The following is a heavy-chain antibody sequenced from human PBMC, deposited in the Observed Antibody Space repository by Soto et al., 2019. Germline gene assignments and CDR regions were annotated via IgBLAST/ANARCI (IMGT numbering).Heavy chain of an antibody. J-gene: IGHJ5*02. D-gene: IGHD6-19*01. CDR2: ISGSGGST. Sequence: PGGSLRLSCAASGFTFSSYAMSRVRQAPGKGLEWVSAISGSGGSTYYADSVKGRFTISRDNSKNTLYLQMNSLRAEDTAVYYCAKGYSSGWYPPYWFDPWGQGTLVTVSS. CDR3: AKGYSSGWYPPYWFDP. V-gene: IGHV3-23*01. CDR1: GFTFSSYA.